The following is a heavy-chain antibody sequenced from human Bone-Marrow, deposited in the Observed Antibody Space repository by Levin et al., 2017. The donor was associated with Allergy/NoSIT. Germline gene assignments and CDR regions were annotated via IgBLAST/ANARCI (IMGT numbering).Heavy chain of an antibody. CDR1: GFTFSSHS. CDR3: AKPVDSSGWYSWFDS. D-gene: IGHD6-19*01. CDR2: IRSTDGST. J-gene: IGHJ5*01. Sequence: GESLKISCAASGFTFSSHSMSWVRQAPGKGLEWVSSIRSTDGSTYYADSVKGRFSISRDNSKNMLYLQLNSLRVDDTAVYYCAKPVDSSGWYSWFDSWGQGTLVTVSS. V-gene: IGHV3-23*01.